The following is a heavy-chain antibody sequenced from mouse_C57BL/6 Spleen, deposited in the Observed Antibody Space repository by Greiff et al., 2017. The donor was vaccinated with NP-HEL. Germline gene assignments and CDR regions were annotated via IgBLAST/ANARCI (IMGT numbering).Heavy chain of an antibody. V-gene: IGHV1-52*01. J-gene: IGHJ1*03. CDR2: IDPSDSET. CDR1: GYTFTSYW. D-gene: IGHD2-3*01. CDR3: AKIPPYDGYLYWYFDV. Sequence: QVQLQQSGAELVRPGSSVKLSCKASGYTFTSYWMHWVKQRPIQGLEWIGNIDPSDSETHYNQKFKDKATLTVDKSSSTAYMQLSSLTSEDSAVYYCAKIPPYDGYLYWYFDVWGTGTTVTVSS.